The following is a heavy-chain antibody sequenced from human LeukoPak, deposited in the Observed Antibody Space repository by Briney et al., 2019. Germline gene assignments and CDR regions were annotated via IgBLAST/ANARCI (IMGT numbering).Heavy chain of an antibody. CDR3: TKELHVAVAVADYYYFYMDV. CDR1: GFAFSSNA. J-gene: IGHJ6*03. D-gene: IGHD6-19*01. V-gene: IGHV3-23*01. Sequence: GGSLRLSCAASGFAFSSNAMGWVRQAPGKGLEWVSTINSGGNTTYYADSDRGRSTISRDNSKNTLYLHMDRLRPDDTAIYYCTKELHVAVAVADYYYFYMDVWGRGTAVTVSS. CDR2: INSGGNTT.